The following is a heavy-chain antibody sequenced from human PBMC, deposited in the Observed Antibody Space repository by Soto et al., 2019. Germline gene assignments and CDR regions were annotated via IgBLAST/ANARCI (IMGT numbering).Heavy chain of an antibody. J-gene: IGHJ5*02. CDR1: GGSFSGYY. CDR2: INHSGST. D-gene: IGHD3-22*01. Sequence: SETLSLTCAVYGGSFSGYYWSWIRQPPGKGLEWIGEINHSGSTNYNPSLKSRVTISVDTSKKQFSLKLSSVTAADTAVYYCARGVTFYYDSSGYYNNYFDPWGQGTMVTVSS. V-gene: IGHV4-34*01. CDR3: ARGVTFYYDSSGYYNNYFDP.